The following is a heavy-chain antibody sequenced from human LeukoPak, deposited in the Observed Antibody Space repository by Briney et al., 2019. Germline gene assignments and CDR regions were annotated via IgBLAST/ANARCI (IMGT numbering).Heavy chain of an antibody. CDR2: IYHSGST. D-gene: IGHD4-17*01. Sequence: SETLSLTCTVSGYSISSGYYWGWIRQPPGKGLKWIGSIYHSGSTYYNPSLKSRVTISVGTSKNQFSLKLSSVTAADTAVYYCARRGVTTLRLGFDPWGQGTLVTVSS. CDR3: ARRGVTTLRLGFDP. CDR1: GYSISSGYY. J-gene: IGHJ5*02. V-gene: IGHV4-38-2*02.